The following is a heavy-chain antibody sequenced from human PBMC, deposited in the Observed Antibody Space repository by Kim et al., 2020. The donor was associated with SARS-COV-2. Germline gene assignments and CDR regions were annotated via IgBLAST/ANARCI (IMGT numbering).Heavy chain of an antibody. CDR2: TYYRSKWYN. V-gene: IGHV6-1*01. J-gene: IGHJ6*02. Sequence: SQTLSLTCAISGDSVSSNSAAWNWIRQSPSRGLEWLGRTYYRSKWYNDYAVSVKIRITINPDTSKNQFSLQLNSVTPEDTAVYYCASSTGYSSSWYAGYYYYGMDVWGQGTTVTVSS. CDR3: ASSTGYSSSWYAGYYYYGMDV. CDR1: GDSVSSNSAA. D-gene: IGHD6-13*01.